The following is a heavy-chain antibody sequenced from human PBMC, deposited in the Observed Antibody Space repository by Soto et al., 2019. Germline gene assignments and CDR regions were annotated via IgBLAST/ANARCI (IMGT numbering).Heavy chain of an antibody. V-gene: IGHV1-2*04. CDR2: INPNSGGT. CDR1: GYTFTGYY. J-gene: IGHJ6*03. D-gene: IGHD3-16*01. CDR3: ARATTTSRLVSYYYYYMDV. Sequence: ASVKASCKASGYTFTGYYMHWVRQSPGQGLVWMGWINPNSGGTNYAQKFQGWVTMTRDTSISTAYMELSRLRSDDTAVYYCARATTTSRLVSYYYYYMDVWGKGTTVTVSS.